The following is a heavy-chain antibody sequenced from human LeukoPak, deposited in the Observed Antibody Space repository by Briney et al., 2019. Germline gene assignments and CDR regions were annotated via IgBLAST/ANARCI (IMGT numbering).Heavy chain of an antibody. V-gene: IGHV3-23*01. J-gene: IGHJ4*02. D-gene: IGHD3-10*01. CDR1: GFTFSSHA. CDR2: ISGSGGST. CDR3: AKRPITMVRGVILFDY. Sequence: PGGSLRLSCAASGFTFSSHAMSWVRQAPGKGLEWVSAISGSGGSTYYADSVKGRFTISRDNSKNTLYLQMNSLRAEDTAVYYCAKRPITMVRGVILFDYWGQGTLVTVSS.